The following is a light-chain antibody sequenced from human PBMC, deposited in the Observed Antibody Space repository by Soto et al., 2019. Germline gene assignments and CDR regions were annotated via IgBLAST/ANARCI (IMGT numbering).Light chain of an antibody. CDR1: QSISSY. J-gene: IGKJ3*01. CDR3: QQRSNWPPFT. CDR2: DVS. V-gene: IGKV3-11*01. Sequence: EIVLTQSPATLSLSPGERATLSCRASQSISSYLAWYQQKPGQAPRLLIYDVSNRAPGIPARFSGSGSGTDFTLTISSLDPEDFAVYYCQQRSNWPPFTFGPGTKVDI.